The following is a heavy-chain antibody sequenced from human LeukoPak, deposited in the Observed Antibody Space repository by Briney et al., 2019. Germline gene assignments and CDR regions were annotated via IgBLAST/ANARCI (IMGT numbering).Heavy chain of an antibody. J-gene: IGHJ4*02. V-gene: IGHV3-23*01. D-gene: IGHD6-19*01. CDR2: ISGSGGST. CDR1: GFTFSGYT. Sequence: GGSLRLSCAASGFTFSGYTISWVRQAPGKGLEWVSAISGSGGSTSSADSVKGRFTISRDNSKNTLYLQMNSLRAEDTAVYYCAKRDSSGSLPRLFDYWGQGTLVTVSS. CDR3: AKRDSSGSLPRLFDY.